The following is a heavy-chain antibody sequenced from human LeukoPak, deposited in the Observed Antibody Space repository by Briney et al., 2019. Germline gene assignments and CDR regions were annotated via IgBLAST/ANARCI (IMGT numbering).Heavy chain of an antibody. J-gene: IGHJ4*02. CDR1: GFTFSDYW. Sequence: PGGSLRLSCAASGFTFSDYWMHWVRRAPGKGLEWVANIKGDETEKYYVDSVKGRFTISRDNSKNTLYLQMSSLRAEDTAIYYCARGGDGGPDFDFWGQGTLVTVSS. CDR2: IKGDETEK. V-gene: IGHV3-7*01. CDR3: ARGGDGGPDFDF. D-gene: IGHD4-23*01.